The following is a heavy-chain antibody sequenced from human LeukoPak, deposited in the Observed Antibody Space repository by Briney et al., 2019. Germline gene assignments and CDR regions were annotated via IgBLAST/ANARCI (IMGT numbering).Heavy chain of an antibody. Sequence: ASVKVSCKASGYTFTGYYMHWVRQAPGQGLEWMGWINPNSGGTNYAQKFQGGVTMTRDTSISTAYMELSRLRSDDTAVYYCARAKLVVVPAGTPPGYWGQGTLVSVST. D-gene: IGHD2-2*01. V-gene: IGHV1-2*02. CDR2: INPNSGGT. J-gene: IGHJ4*02. CDR1: GYTFTGYY. CDR3: ARAKLVVVPAGTPPGY.